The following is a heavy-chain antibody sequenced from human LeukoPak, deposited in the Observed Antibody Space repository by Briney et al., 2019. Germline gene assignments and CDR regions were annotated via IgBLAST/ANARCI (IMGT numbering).Heavy chain of an antibody. Sequence: GRSLRLSCAASGFTSSSYAMHWVRQAPGKGLEWVAVISYDGSNKYYADSVKGRFTISRDNSKNTLYLQMNSLRAEDTAVYYCARVTRYYDSSALGYYFDYWGQGTLVTVSS. CDR3: ARVTRYYDSSALGYYFDY. D-gene: IGHD3-22*01. CDR2: ISYDGSNK. CDR1: GFTSSSYA. J-gene: IGHJ4*02. V-gene: IGHV3-30-3*01.